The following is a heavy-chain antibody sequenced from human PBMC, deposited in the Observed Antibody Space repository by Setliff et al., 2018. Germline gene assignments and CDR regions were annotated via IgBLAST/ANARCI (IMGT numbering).Heavy chain of an antibody. CDR3: ARLPPLHTPMALTFDY. CDR2: IFYSGDT. Sequence: SETLSLTCSVSGGSIRSHYWSWIRQPPGKGLEWIGFIFYSGDTNYNPSLKSRVTISVDTSKNQFSLELRSVTAADTAVYYCARLPPLHTPMALTFDYWGQGILVTVSS. CDR1: GGSIRSHY. J-gene: IGHJ4*02. D-gene: IGHD5-18*01. V-gene: IGHV4-59*08.